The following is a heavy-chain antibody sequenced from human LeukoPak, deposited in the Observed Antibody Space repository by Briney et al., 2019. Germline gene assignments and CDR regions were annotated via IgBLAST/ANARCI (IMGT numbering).Heavy chain of an antibody. CDR2: INPYNGNT. Sequence: ASVKVSCNASGYIFTNYAIHWVRHAPGQGLEWMGWINPYNGNTNYAQKFQGRVTMTTVTSTSTAYMEVTNLRSDDAAVYYCARAVSVTTPYFDYWGQGSLVTVSS. D-gene: IGHD4-17*01. CDR1: GYIFTNYA. V-gene: IGHV1-18*01. CDR3: ARAVSVTTPYFDY. J-gene: IGHJ4*02.